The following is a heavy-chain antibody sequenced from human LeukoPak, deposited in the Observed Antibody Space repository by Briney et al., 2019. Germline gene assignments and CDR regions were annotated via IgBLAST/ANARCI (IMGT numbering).Heavy chain of an antibody. J-gene: IGHJ6*01. V-gene: IGHV6-1*01. CDR2: TYYRSRWYI. Sequence: SQTLSLTCATSGDSVSSNIAAWNWIRQSPSRGLEWLGRTYYRSRWYIDYAASVESRLTINPDTSKNQFSLQLKSVTPEDTGLYYCTRDQDGMDVWGQGTTVTVSS. CDR1: GDSVSSNIAA. CDR3: TRDQDGMDV.